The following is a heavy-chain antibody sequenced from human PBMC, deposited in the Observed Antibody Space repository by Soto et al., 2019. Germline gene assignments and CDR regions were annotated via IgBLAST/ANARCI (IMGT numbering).Heavy chain of an antibody. D-gene: IGHD2-15*01. V-gene: IGHV1-69*12. CDR1: GGTFSSYA. CDR2: IIPIFGTA. J-gene: IGHJ4*02. Sequence: QVQLVQSGAEVKKPGSSVKVSCKASGGTFSSYAISWVRQAPGQGLEWMGGIIPIFGTANYAQKFQGRVTITADESTSTAYMELSSLRSEDTAVYYCATPRYCSGGSWHTGNFDYWGQGTLVTVSS. CDR3: ATPRYCSGGSWHTGNFDY.